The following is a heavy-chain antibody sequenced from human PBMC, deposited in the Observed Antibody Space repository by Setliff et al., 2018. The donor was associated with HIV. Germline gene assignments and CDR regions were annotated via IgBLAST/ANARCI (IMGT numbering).Heavy chain of an antibody. J-gene: IGHJ4*02. V-gene: IGHV1-8*03. D-gene: IGHD4-17*01. CDR2: MNPNSGNT. CDR3: ARGAQDYEDYYFGY. Sequence: ASVKVSCKASGYTFTNYDINWVRQASGQGLEWVGWMNPNSGNTGYAQKFQGRVTFTRNTSKGTAYMELSSLRPDDTALYFCARGAQDYEDYYFGYWGQGTLVTVSS. CDR1: GYTFTNYD.